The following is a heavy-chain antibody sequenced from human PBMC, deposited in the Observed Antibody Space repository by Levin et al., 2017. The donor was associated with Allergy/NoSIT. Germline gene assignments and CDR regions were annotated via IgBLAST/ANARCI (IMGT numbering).Heavy chain of an antibody. CDR1: GFTFSDYY. CDR3: ARMAIRTIFGVVPLRHSNYGMDV. J-gene: IGHJ6*02. CDR2: ISSSGSTI. V-gene: IGHV3-11*01. Sequence: GGSLRLSCAASGFTFSDYYMSWIRQAPGKGLEWVSYISSSGSTIYYADSVKGRFTISRDNAKNSLYLQMNSLRAEDTAVYYCARMAIRTIFGVVPLRHSNYGMDVWGQGTTVTVSS. D-gene: IGHD3-3*01.